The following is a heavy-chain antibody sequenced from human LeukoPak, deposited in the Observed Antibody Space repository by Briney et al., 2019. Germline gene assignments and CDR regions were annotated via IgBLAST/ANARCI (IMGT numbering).Heavy chain of an antibody. Sequence: PSETLSLTCTVSGGSISSGDYYWSWIRQPPGKGLEWIGYIYYSGSTYYNPSLKSRVTISVDTSKNQFSLKLSSATAADTAVYYCAREAYDFWSGYAPKARFDPWGQGTLVTVSS. D-gene: IGHD3-3*01. CDR1: GGSISSGDYY. V-gene: IGHV4-30-4*08. J-gene: IGHJ5*02. CDR3: AREAYDFWSGYAPKARFDP. CDR2: IYYSGST.